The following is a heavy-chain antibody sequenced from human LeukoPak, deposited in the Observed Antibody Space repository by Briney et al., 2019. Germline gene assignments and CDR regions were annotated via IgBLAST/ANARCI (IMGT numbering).Heavy chain of an antibody. D-gene: IGHD6-13*01. Sequence: GASVKVSCKASGYTFTSYYIHWVRQAPGQGLEWMGIINPSGGSTSYAQKFQGRVTMTRDTSTSTVYMELSSLRSEDTAVYYCARVSSAGDYYYYGMDVWGQGTTVTVSS. CDR2: INPSGGST. J-gene: IGHJ6*02. CDR1: GYTFTSYY. V-gene: IGHV1-46*01. CDR3: ARVSSAGDYYYYGMDV.